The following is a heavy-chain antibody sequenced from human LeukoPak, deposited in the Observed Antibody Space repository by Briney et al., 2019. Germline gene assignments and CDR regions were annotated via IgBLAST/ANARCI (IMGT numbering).Heavy chain of an antibody. J-gene: IGHJ4*02. Sequence: ETSETLSLTCTVSGASVDLGDYYWTWIRQPPGKALEWIGYIYHSGSSYYNPSLKSRTSISSDTSKNHFSLTLSSVTAADTAVYYCARADDYLYYFDYWGQGTLVTVSS. V-gene: IGHV4-30-4*01. CDR2: IYHSGSS. CDR3: ARADDYLYYFDY. CDR1: GASVDLGDYY. D-gene: IGHD2/OR15-2a*01.